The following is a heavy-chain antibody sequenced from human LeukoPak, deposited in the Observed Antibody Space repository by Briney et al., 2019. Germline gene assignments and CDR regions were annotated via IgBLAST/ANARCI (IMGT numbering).Heavy chain of an antibody. J-gene: IGHJ4*02. V-gene: IGHV3-7*01. CDR1: GFTFNNYG. CDR2: IKQDGSEK. D-gene: IGHD4-17*01. Sequence: GGSLRLSCAASGFTFNNYGMHWVRQAPGKGLEWVANIKQDGSEKYYVDSVKGRFTISRDNAKNSLDLQMNSLRAEDTAVYYCARDKSYGDSSDYWGQGTLVTVSS. CDR3: ARDKSYGDSSDY.